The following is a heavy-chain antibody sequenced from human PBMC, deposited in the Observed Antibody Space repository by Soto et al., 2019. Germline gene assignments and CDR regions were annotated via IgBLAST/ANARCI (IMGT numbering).Heavy chain of an antibody. CDR3: ARDRTDFTAYYYYYGMDV. V-gene: IGHV4-31*03. J-gene: IGHJ6*02. D-gene: IGHD3-3*01. CDR1: GGSISSGGYY. CDR2: IYYSGST. Sequence: QVQLQESGPGLVKPSQTLSLTCTVSGGSISSGGYYWSWIRQHPGKGLEWIGYIYYSGSTYYNPSLKSRVTISVDTSKNQFSVKLSSVTAADTAVYYCARDRTDFTAYYYYYGMDVWGQGTTVTVSS.